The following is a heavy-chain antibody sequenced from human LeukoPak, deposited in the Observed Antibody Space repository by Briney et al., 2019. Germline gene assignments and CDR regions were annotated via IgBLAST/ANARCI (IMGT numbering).Heavy chain of an antibody. CDR1: GGSISSGSYY. CDR2: IYTSGST. V-gene: IGHV4-61*02. Sequence: PSETLSLTCTVSGGSISSGSYYWSWIRQPAGKGLEWIGRIYTSGSTNYNPSLKSRVTISVDTSKNQFSLKLSSVTAADTAVYYCARGVGLGYCSSTSCAAGFDYWGQGTLVTVSS. D-gene: IGHD2-2*01. J-gene: IGHJ4*02. CDR3: ARGVGLGYCSSTSCAAGFDY.